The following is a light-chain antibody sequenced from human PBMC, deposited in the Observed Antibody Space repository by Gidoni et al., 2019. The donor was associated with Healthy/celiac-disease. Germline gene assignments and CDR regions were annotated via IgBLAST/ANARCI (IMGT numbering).Light chain of an antibody. CDR3: QQSYSTPPS. J-gene: IGKJ4*01. CDR2: ASP. CDR1: QSISSY. Sequence: DIQMTQSPSSLSASVGDRVTITPRASQSISSYLNWYQQKPGKAPKLLIYASPSLQIGVPSRFSGSGSGTDFTLTISSLQPEDFANYYCQQSYSTPPSFGGGTKVEIK. V-gene: IGKV1-39*01.